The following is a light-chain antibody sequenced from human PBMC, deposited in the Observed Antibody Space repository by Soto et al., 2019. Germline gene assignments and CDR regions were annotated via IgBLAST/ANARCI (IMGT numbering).Light chain of an antibody. CDR1: QSISSW. CDR2: KAS. CDR3: QHYNTYPWT. Sequence: DIQMTQSPSTLSASVGDRVTITCRASQSISSWLAWYQQKPGKAPKLLIYKASTLKSGVPSRFSGSGSGTEFTLTISSLQPDDFATYYCQHYNTYPWTFGQGTKVEI. V-gene: IGKV1-5*03. J-gene: IGKJ1*01.